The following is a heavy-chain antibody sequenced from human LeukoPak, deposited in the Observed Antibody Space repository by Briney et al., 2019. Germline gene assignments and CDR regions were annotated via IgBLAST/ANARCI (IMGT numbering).Heavy chain of an antibody. CDR2: IHHSGST. Sequence: SETLSLTCAVSGASVSSSNWWMWVRRPPKKGLEWIGEIHHSGSTNYNPSLKSRVTMSVDTSKNQISLRLTSVTAADTAVYYCARGLYGSDSFWGQGNLVTVSS. CDR1: GASVSSSNW. CDR3: ARGLYGSDSF. D-gene: IGHD6-19*01. V-gene: IGHV4-4*02. J-gene: IGHJ4*02.